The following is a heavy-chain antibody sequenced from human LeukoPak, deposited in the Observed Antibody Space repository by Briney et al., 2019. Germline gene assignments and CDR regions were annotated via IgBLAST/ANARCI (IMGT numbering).Heavy chain of an antibody. D-gene: IGHD2-15*01. CDR1: GGSISGGDDY. CDR2: IYYSGTT. CDR3: ARLVGYYSRGSCYHFDY. J-gene: IGHJ4*02. Sequence: SETLSLTCTVSGGSISGGDDYWGWIRQPPGKGLEWIGHIYYSGTTYYNPSLKSRPSISVDTSKNQFSLKLSSVTAADTAVYFCARLVGYYSRGSCYHFDYWGQGSLVTVSS. V-gene: IGHV4-30-4*01.